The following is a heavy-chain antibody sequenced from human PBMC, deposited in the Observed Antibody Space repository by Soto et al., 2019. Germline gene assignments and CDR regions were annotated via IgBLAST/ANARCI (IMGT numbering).Heavy chain of an antibody. Sequence: PGGSLRLSCAASGFTFSSYGMHWVRQAPGKGLEWVAVISYDGSNKYYADSVKGRFTISRDNSKNTLYLQMNSLRAEDTAVYYCATHILELARFDYWGQGTLVTVSS. CDR3: ATHILELARFDY. CDR1: GFTFSSYG. V-gene: IGHV3-30*03. J-gene: IGHJ4*02. D-gene: IGHD2-21*01. CDR2: ISYDGSNK.